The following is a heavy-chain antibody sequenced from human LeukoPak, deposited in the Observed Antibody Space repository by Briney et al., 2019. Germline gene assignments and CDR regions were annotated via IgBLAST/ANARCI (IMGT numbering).Heavy chain of an antibody. Sequence: GGSLRLSCAAPGFTFSSYAMHWVRQAPGKGLEYVSAISSNGGSTYYANSVKGRFTISRDNSKNTLYLQMNSLRAEDTAVYYCARGGSYLSAFDIWGQGTMVTVSS. CDR2: ISSNGGST. CDR1: GFTFSSYA. CDR3: ARGGSYLSAFDI. V-gene: IGHV3-64*01. D-gene: IGHD1-26*01. J-gene: IGHJ3*02.